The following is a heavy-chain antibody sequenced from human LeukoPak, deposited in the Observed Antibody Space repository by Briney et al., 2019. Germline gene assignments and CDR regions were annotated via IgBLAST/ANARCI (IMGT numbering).Heavy chain of an antibody. J-gene: IGHJ4*02. V-gene: IGHV4-59*08. CDR2: IYYSGTT. D-gene: IGHD6-13*01. CDR3: ARQGRYMAAAGTPNFEY. Sequence: SETLSLTCTVSGGSISGYCWSWIRQPPGKGLEWIGYIYYSGTTNYNPSLKSRVTISVDTSKNQFSLKVNSGTAADTAVYYCARQGRYMAAAGTPNFEYWGQGALVTVSS. CDR1: GGSISGYC.